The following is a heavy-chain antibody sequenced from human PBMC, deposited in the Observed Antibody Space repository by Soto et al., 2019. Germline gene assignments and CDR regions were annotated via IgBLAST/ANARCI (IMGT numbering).Heavy chain of an antibody. CDR3: TTDDITMIVVVITSGCQNAFDI. Sequence: EVQLVESGGGLVKPGGSLRLSCAASGFTFSNAWMSWVRQAPGKGLEWVGRIKSKTDGGTTDYAAPVKGRFTISRDDSKNTLYLQMNSLKTEDTAVYYCTTDDITMIVVVITSGCQNAFDIWGQGTMVTVSS. D-gene: IGHD3-22*01. CDR1: GFTFSNAW. CDR2: IKSKTDGGTT. J-gene: IGHJ3*02. V-gene: IGHV3-15*01.